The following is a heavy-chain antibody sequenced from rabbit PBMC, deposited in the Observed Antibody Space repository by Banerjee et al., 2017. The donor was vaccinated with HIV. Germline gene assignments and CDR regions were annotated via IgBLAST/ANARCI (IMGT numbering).Heavy chain of an antibody. CDR1: GFDFSSSG. Sequence: QEQLVESGGGLVQPGGSLKLSCKASGFDFSSSGVNWVRQAPGKGLEWIGCISTGDGSTYYASWVNGRFSISRENTQNTVSLQMNSLTAADTASYFCARDLAGVIGWNLNLWGPGTLVTVS. CDR3: ARDLAGVIGWNLNL. J-gene: IGHJ4*01. D-gene: IGHD4-1*01. V-gene: IGHV1S47*01. CDR2: ISTGDGST.